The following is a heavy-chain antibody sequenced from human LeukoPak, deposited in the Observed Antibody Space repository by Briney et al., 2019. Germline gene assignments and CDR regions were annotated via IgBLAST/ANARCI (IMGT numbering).Heavy chain of an antibody. CDR1: GGSISSYY. CDR2: LFYSGST. J-gene: IGHJ4*02. D-gene: IGHD3-9*01. CDR3: ARVRYSDVLTGYYGDGYFDY. V-gene: IGHV4-59*01. Sequence: SEILSLTCTVSGGSISSYYWSWIRQPPGKRLEWIAYLFYSGSTDYNPSLESRVTISVDTSKNQFSLKLSSVTAADTAVYYCARVRYSDVLTGYYGDGYFDYWGQGTLVTVSS.